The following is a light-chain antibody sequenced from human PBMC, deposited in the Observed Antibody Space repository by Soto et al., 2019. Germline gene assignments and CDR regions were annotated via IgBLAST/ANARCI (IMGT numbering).Light chain of an antibody. Sequence: DIQMTQSPSSLSASVGDRVTITCRASQGIRSDLGWFQQKPGEAPKRLIYAASSLQSGVPSRFSGSGSGTEFTLTISSLQPKDFATYYCLQHNSYPWTFGQGTKVEIK. CDR3: LQHNSYPWT. V-gene: IGKV1-17*01. J-gene: IGKJ1*01. CDR2: AAS. CDR1: QGIRSD.